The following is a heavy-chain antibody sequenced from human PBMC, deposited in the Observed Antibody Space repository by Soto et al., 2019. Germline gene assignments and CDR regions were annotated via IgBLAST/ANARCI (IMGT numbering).Heavy chain of an antibody. CDR2: IHHSGST. J-gene: IGHJ4*02. Sequence: QMQLQESGPGLVKPSETLSLTCAVSSASIITEQRWTWVRQSPGKGLEWIGEIHHSGSTNNNPSLRSRVTMSVDKSKNQFSLNLNSVTAADTALYYCARSFGWYAIDHWGQGTLVIVSS. D-gene: IGHD6-19*01. CDR3: ARSFGWYAIDH. V-gene: IGHV4-4*02. CDR1: SASIITEQR.